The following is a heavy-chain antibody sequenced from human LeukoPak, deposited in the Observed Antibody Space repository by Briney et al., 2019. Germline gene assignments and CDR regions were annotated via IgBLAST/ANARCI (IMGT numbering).Heavy chain of an antibody. Sequence: KPSETLSLTCTVSGDSISSDAFYWSWVRQHPGKGLEWIGYIYYSGSTSYNPSLKSRPTISVGTSKNQFSLKLRSVTAADTAVYYCARGVSVYYDSSGYYYFDYWGQGTLVTVSS. V-gene: IGHV4-31*03. CDR3: ARGVSVYYDSSGYYYFDY. J-gene: IGHJ4*02. CDR1: GDSISSDAFY. CDR2: IYYSGST. D-gene: IGHD3-22*01.